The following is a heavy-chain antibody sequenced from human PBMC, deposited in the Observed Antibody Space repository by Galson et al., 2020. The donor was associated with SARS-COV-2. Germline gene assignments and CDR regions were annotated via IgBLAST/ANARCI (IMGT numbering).Heavy chain of an antibody. CDR3: ARLRAYGSPDPTYDY. Sequence: SETLSLTCTVSGGSISSSSYYWGWIRQPPGKGLEWIGSIYYSGSTYYNPSLKSRVTISVDTSKNQFSLQLRSVTAADTAVYYCARLRAYGSPDPTYDYWGQGTLVTVSS. D-gene: IGHD3-10*01. V-gene: IGHV4-39*01. CDR1: GGSISSSSYY. J-gene: IGHJ4*02. CDR2: IYYSGST.